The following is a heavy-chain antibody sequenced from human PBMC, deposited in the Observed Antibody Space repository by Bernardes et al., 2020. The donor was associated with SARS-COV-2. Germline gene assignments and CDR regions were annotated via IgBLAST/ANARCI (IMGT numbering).Heavy chain of an antibody. J-gene: IGHJ5*02. V-gene: IGHV3-48*01. CDR2: ISSSSSTI. Sequence: GGSLRLSCAASGFTFSIYSMNWVRQAPGKGLEWISYISSSSSTIYYTDSVKGRFTISRDNAKNSLYLQMKSLRAEDTAVYYCSRDDSPPAARIPTNNWFDPWGQGTLVTVSS. CDR1: GFTFSIYS. CDR3: SRDDSPPAARIPTNNWFDP. D-gene: IGHD2-2*01.